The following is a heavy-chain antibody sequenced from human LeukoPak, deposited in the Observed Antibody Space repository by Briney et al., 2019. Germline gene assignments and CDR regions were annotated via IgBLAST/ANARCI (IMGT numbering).Heavy chain of an antibody. CDR1: GYTFTSYG. Sequence: GASVKVSCKASGYTFTSYGISWVRQAPGQGLEWMGWISAYNGNTNYAQKLQGRVTMTTDTSTSTAYMELRSLRSDDTAVYYCARHGCSGGSCYQRSHFDYWGQGTLVTVPS. CDR2: ISAYNGNT. J-gene: IGHJ4*02. V-gene: IGHV1-18*01. D-gene: IGHD2-15*01. CDR3: ARHGCSGGSCYQRSHFDY.